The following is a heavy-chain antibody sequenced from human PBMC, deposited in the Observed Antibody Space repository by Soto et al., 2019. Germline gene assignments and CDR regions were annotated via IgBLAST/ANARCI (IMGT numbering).Heavy chain of an antibody. J-gene: IGHJ4*02. CDR1: GGSFSGYY. CDR3: ARVARGGSGYYYLGYFDY. V-gene: IGHV4-34*01. CDR2: INHSGST. Sequence: PSETLSLTCAVYGGSFSGYYWSWIRQPPGKGLEWIEEINHSGSTNYNPSLKSRVTISVDTSKNQFSLKLSSVTAADTAVYYCARVARGGSGYYYLGYFDYWGQGTLVTVSS. D-gene: IGHD3-22*01.